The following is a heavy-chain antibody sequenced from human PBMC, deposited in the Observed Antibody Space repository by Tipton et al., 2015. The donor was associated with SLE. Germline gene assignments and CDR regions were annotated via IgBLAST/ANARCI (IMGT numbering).Heavy chain of an antibody. Sequence: FLRLSCAASGFTFTTYAMHWVRQAPGKGLEWVALISYDGSHRYFADSVKGRFSISRDNSKDALYLQMDNLTPGDTAIYYCAKPTYYYDTSGLHTFDLWGQGTVVTVSS. CDR3: AKPTYYYDTSGLHTFDL. D-gene: IGHD3-22*01. CDR1: GFTFTTYA. J-gene: IGHJ3*01. V-gene: IGHV3-30*18. CDR2: ISYDGSHR.